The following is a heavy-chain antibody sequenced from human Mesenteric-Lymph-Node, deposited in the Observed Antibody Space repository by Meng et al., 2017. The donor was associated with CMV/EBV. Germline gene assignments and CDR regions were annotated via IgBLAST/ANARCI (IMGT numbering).Heavy chain of an antibody. CDR1: GVSISDSGYY. J-gene: IGHJ4*02. Sequence: SETLSLTCTVSGVSISDSGYYWGWIRQSPGKGLEWIGSMYYGGYTYYNPSLNGRVTTSVDTTKNHFYLKPSSVTAADTAVYYCARQDTGMAADYWGQGILVTVSS. D-gene: IGHD5-18*01. CDR2: MYYGGYT. V-gene: IGHV4-39*01. CDR3: ARQDTGMAADY.